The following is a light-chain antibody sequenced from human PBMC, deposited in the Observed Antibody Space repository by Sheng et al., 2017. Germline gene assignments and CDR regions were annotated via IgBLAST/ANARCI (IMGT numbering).Light chain of an antibody. CDR1: KLGEKY. J-gene: IGLJ2*01. CDR2: QDK. Sequence: SYELTQPPSVSVSPGQTASITCSGDKLGEKYACWYQQKSGQSPVLVIYQDKKRPSGIPERFSGSNSGNTATLTISGTQAMDEADYYCQAWDSSTVVFGGGTKLTVL. CDR3: QAWDSSTVV. V-gene: IGLV3-1*01.